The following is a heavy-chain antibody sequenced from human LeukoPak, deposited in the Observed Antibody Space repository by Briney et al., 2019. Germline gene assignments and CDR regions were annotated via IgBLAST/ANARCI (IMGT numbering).Heavy chain of an antibody. J-gene: IGHJ4*02. D-gene: IGHD3-16*02. CDR2: IAVDGTK. CDR1: GFTFSSYE. Sequence: PGGSLRLSCAASGFTFSSYEMNWVRQAPGKGLEWVSFIAVDGTKYYPDSVKGRFTISRDSAKNSLFLQMNSLRAEDTAVYYCASSLSLWANHRCHWGRGTLVTVSS. V-gene: IGHV3-48*03. CDR3: ASSLSLWANHRCH.